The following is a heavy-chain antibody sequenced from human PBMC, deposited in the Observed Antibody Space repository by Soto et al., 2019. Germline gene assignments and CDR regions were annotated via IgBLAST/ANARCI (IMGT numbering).Heavy chain of an antibody. Sequence: PGGSLRLSCAASGFTFSSYAMSWVRQAPGKGLEWVSAISGSGGSTYYADSVKGRFTISRDNSKNTLYLQMNSLRAEDTAVYYCAKKEGLRSSGPPLDWGQGTLVTVSS. V-gene: IGHV3-23*01. CDR2: ISGSGGST. CDR3: AKKEGLRSSGPPLD. CDR1: GFTFSSYA. J-gene: IGHJ4*02. D-gene: IGHD6-19*01.